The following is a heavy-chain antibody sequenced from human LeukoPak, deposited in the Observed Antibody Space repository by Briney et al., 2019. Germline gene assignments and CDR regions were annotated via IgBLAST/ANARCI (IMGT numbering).Heavy chain of an antibody. D-gene: IGHD2-8*01. CDR2: ISGSGIST. J-gene: IGHJ4*02. CDR1: GFTFSSDA. CDR3: AKPSCTSGVCYYYFDY. Sequence: GRSLRLSCAASGFTFSSDAMSWVRQAPGKGLEWVSAISGSGISTFYADSVKGRFTISRDNSKNTLYLQMNSLRVEDTAVYFCAKPSCTSGVCYYYFDYWGQGTLVTVSS. V-gene: IGHV3-23*01.